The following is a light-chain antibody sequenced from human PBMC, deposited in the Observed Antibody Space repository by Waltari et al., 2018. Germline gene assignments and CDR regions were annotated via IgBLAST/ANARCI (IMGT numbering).Light chain of an antibody. J-gene: IGKJ4*01. CDR2: GTF. V-gene: IGKV3-20*01. CDR1: QTIRTTY. CDR3: QQYDISPLT. Sequence: EIVLPQSPGTLSLSPAEDATLSCRTSQTIRTTYLAWDQQKPGQAPTLLIYGTFSRATGIPDRFTGSGSGTDFSLTISSLEPEDFATYYCQQYDISPLTFGGGTKVEIK.